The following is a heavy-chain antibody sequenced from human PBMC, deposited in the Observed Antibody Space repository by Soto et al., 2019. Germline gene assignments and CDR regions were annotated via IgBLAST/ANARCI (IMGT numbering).Heavy chain of an antibody. J-gene: IGHJ4*02. CDR3: AKGADYYDSSGYLPFDY. Sequence: GGSLRLSCAASGFTFSSYAMSWVRQAPGKGLEWVSAISGSGGSTYYADSVKGRFTISRDNSKNTLYLQMNSLRAEDTAVYYCAKGADYYDSSGYLPFDYWGQGTMVTVSS. D-gene: IGHD3-22*01. V-gene: IGHV3-23*01. CDR1: GFTFSSYA. CDR2: ISGSGGST.